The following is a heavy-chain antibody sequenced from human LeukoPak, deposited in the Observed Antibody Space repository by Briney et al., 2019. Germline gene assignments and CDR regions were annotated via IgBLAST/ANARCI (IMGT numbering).Heavy chain of an antibody. D-gene: IGHD3-3*01. CDR2: IYYSGST. CDR3: ARRGGVRFLEWLQSYYFDY. J-gene: IGHJ4*02. Sequence: SETLSLTCTVSGGSISSSSYYWGWIRQPPGKGLEWIGSIYYSGSTYYNPSLKSRVTISVDTSKNQFSLKLSSVTAADTAVYYCARRGGVRFLEWLQSYYFDYWGQGTLVTVSS. V-gene: IGHV4-39*01. CDR1: GGSISSSSYY.